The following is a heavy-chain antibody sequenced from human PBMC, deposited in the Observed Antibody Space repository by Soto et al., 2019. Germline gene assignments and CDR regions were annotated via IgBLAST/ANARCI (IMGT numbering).Heavy chain of an antibody. CDR1: DGYISGYS. CDR3: ARNYGRGAFDI. CDR2: IYYSGGT. J-gene: IGHJ3*02. D-gene: IGHD4-17*01. V-gene: IGHV4-59*07. Sequence: SDNMSLTCTGFDGYISGYSCRWIRQPPGKGLEWIGYIYYSGGTNYNPSLKSRVTISVDTSKNQFSLKLSSVTAADTAVYYCARNYGRGAFDIWGQGTMVTVS.